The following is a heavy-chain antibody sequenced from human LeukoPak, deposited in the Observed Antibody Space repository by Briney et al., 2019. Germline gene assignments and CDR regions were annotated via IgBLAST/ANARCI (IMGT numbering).Heavy chain of an antibody. CDR3: ARDAGYSSSLDY. CDR2: IKKDGSNK. D-gene: IGHD2-2*01. V-gene: IGHV3-7*01. Sequence: PGGSLRLSCAASGFTFNTYCMPWVRQAPGKGLESVAYIKKDGSNKYYVDSVKGRFTVSRDNAKNSLYLQMNRLRAEDTAVYYCARDAGYSSSLDYWGQGTLVTVSS. J-gene: IGHJ4*02. CDR1: GFTFNTYC.